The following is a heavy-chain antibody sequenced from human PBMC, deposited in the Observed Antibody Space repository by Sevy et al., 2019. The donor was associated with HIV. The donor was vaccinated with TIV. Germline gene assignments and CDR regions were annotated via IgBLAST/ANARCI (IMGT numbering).Heavy chain of an antibody. J-gene: IGHJ6*02. CDR2: SSTFTGSP. Sequence: ASVKVSCKASGYNFINYGISWVRQAPGQGLEWVGGSSTFTGSPNHPQKLLDRVTVTTDTATNTAYMELRNLASDDTAVYYCGKCALWVYDPTNRKCGMDVWGQGTTVTVSS. V-gene: IGHV1-18*01. CDR3: GKCALWVYDPTNRKCGMDV. D-gene: IGHD5-12*01. CDR1: GYNFINYG.